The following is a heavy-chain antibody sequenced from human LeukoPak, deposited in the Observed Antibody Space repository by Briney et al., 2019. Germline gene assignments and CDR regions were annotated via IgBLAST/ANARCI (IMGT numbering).Heavy chain of an antibody. CDR3: ARDYSGGFSGMDV. Sequence: GESLRLSCAASGFTFSSYAMSWVRQAPGKGLEWVSFISSSSGTKYYADSVKGRFTISRDNAKNSLYLQMNSLRAEDTALYYCARDYSGGFSGMDVWGQGTTVTVSS. V-gene: IGHV3-48*04. D-gene: IGHD1-26*01. CDR2: ISSSSGTK. J-gene: IGHJ6*02. CDR1: GFTFSSYA.